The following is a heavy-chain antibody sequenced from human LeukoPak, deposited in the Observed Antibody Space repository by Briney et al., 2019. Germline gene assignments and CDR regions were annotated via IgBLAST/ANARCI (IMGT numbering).Heavy chain of an antibody. D-gene: IGHD2-2*01. J-gene: IGHJ4*02. CDR3: AKGVVPAAIPFDY. Sequence: GVSLRLSCAASGFTFTSYGMHWVRQAPGKGLEWVAFIRYDGSNKYYADSVKGRFTISRDNSKNTLYLLMNSLRAEDTAVYYCAKGVVPAAIPFDYWGQGTLVTVSS. V-gene: IGHV3-30*02. CDR1: GFTFTSYG. CDR2: IRYDGSNK.